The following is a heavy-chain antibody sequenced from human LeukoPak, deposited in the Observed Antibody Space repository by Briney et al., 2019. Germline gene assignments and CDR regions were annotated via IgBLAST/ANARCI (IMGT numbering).Heavy chain of an antibody. D-gene: IGHD2-21*02. CDR1: GFVFSDYG. Sequence: PGGSLRLSCAAPGFVFSDYGMHWVRQAPGKGLEWVAFVRDDGSNEYYADSMKGGFTISRDNSKDTLYLQMNSLRAEDTAVYSCAREPGGGYHSAGPKYWGLGTLITVSS. CDR2: VRDDGSNE. V-gene: IGHV3-30*02. CDR3: AREPGGGYHSAGPKY. J-gene: IGHJ4*02.